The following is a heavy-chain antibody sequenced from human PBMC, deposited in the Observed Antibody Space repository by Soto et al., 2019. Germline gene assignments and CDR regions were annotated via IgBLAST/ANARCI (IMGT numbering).Heavy chain of an antibody. Sequence: EVQLVESGGGLVQPGRSLRLSCAASGFIFDDYAMLWVRQAPGKGLEWVSSISWNSGTIVYADSVKGRFTISRDNAKNSLYLQMNSLRTVDTAFYYCTKGRSTSCFAPVDYWGQGTLVTVSS. CDR2: ISWNSGTI. J-gene: IGHJ4*02. CDR3: TKGRSTSCFAPVDY. CDR1: GFIFDDYA. D-gene: IGHD2-2*01. V-gene: IGHV3-9*01.